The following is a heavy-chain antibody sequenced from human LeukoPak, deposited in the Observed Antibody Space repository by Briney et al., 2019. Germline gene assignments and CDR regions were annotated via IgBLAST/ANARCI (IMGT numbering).Heavy chain of an antibody. D-gene: IGHD2-15*01. Sequence: SETLSLTCTVSGGSISSYYWSWIRQPPGKGLEWIGYIYYSGSTNYNPSLKSRVTISVGTSKNQFSLKLSSVTAADTAVYYCARSFYCSGGSCYGFDYWGQGTLVTVSS. CDR1: GGSISSYY. V-gene: IGHV4-59*01. CDR3: ARSFYCSGGSCYGFDY. J-gene: IGHJ4*02. CDR2: IYYSGST.